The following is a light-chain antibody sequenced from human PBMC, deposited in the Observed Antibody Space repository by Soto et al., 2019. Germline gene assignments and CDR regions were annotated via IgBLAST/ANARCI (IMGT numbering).Light chain of an antibody. CDR2: GAS. J-gene: IGKJ3*01. CDR1: QSVSSD. V-gene: IGKV3-15*01. Sequence: EIVLTQSPATLSVSPGEGVTLSCRASQSVSSDLAWYQQKPGQSPRLLMYGASTRATDIPARFSGGGSGTEFTLTISSLESEDFAVYYCQQYHDWPPLTFGPGTKVDIK. CDR3: QQYHDWPPLT.